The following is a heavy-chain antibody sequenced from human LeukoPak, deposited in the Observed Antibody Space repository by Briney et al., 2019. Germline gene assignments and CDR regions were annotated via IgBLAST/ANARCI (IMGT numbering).Heavy chain of an antibody. J-gene: IGHJ4*02. V-gene: IGHV3-66*02. D-gene: IGHD6-19*01. CDR3: AREGYSSGWSFDY. CDR1: GFTVSSNY. Sequence: PGGSLRLSCAASGFTVSSNYMSWVRQAPGKGLEWVSVIYDGGTTYYADSEKGRFTISRDNSKNTLYLQMNSLRAEDTAVYYCAREGYSSGWSFDYWGQGTLVTFSS. CDR2: IYDGGTT.